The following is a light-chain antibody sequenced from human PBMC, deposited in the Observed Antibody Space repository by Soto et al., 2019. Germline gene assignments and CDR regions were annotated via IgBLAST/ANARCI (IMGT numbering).Light chain of an antibody. CDR1: SSDFGNYNL. CDR3: CSFTSSNTHV. V-gene: IGLV2-23*02. Sequence: QSALTQPASVSGSPGQSITISCTGTSSDFGNYNLVSWYQQHPGKVPKLILFEVNKRPSGVSGRFSGSKSGNTASLTISGLQAEDEADYYCCSFTSSNTHVFGTGTKVTFL. J-gene: IGLJ1*01. CDR2: EVN.